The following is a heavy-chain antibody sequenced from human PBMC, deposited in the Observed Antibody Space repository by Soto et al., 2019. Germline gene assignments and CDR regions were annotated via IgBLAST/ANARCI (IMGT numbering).Heavy chain of an antibody. CDR3: SRIVFVSGLPPYYCYGMDV. CDR2: INSNGGST. CDR1: GFTFSRYA. Sequence: EVQLVESGGGLVQPGGSLRLSCAASGFTFSRYAMHWVRQAPGMGLEYVSAINSNGGSTYYAKSVKGRFTISRYNSKNALYLEMGSLRAENMTEYYCSRIVFVSGLPPYYCYGMDVWGQGTTVTVSS. D-gene: IGHD3-10*01. J-gene: IGHJ6*02. V-gene: IGHV3-64*01.